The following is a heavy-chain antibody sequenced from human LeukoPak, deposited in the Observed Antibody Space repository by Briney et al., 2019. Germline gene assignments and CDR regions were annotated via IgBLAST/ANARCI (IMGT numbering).Heavy chain of an antibody. J-gene: IGHJ4*02. Sequence: GGSLRLSCAASGFTFSSYAMIWVRQAPGKGLEWVSSISSSSSYIYYADSVKGRLTISRDNAKNSLYLQMNSLRAEDTAVYYCARAPRYYFDYWGQGTLVTVSS. CDR3: ARAPRYYFDY. V-gene: IGHV3-21*01. CDR2: ISSSSSYI. CDR1: GFTFSSYA.